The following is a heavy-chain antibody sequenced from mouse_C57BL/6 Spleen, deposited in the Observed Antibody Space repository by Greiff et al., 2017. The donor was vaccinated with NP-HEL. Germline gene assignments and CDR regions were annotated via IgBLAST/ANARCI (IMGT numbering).Heavy chain of an antibody. J-gene: IGHJ4*01. CDR3: TRSDYDEGYAMDY. D-gene: IGHD2-4*01. Sequence: QVQLQQSGAELVRPGASVTLSCKASCYTFTDYEMHWVKQTPVHGLEWIGAIDPETGGTAYNQKFKGKAILTADKSSSTAYMELRSLTSEDSAVYYCTRSDYDEGYAMDYWGQGTSVTVSS. CDR2: IDPETGGT. V-gene: IGHV1-15*01. CDR1: CYTFTDYE.